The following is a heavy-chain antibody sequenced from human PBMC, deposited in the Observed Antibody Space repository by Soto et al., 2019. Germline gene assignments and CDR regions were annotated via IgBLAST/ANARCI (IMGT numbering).Heavy chain of an antibody. V-gene: IGHV1-18*01. CDR1: GYTFTSYG. CDR3: ARERSITMTVYGMDV. J-gene: IGHJ6*01. CDR2: ISAYNGKT. D-gene: IGHD3-22*01. Sequence: ASVKASCKASGYTFTSYGISWVRQAPGQGLQWMGWISAYNGKTNYAQNRQGRVTMTTDTSTSTAYMELRSLRSDDTAVYYCARERSITMTVYGMDVCGRRTRFTICS.